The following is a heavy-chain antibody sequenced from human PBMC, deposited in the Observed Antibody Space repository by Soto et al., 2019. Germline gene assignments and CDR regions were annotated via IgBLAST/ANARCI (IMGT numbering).Heavy chain of an antibody. J-gene: IGHJ4*02. D-gene: IGHD1-26*01. Sequence: GGSLRLSCAASGFTVSSKYMSWVRQAPGKGLEWVSLIQSGGPTYYADSVKGRFTISRDTSENTLHLQMDSLRAEDTAVYYCVSQGATTAYFLYWGQGGLVNVSS. CDR3: VSQGATTAYFLY. CDR2: IQSGGPT. V-gene: IGHV3-66*04. CDR1: GFTVSSKY.